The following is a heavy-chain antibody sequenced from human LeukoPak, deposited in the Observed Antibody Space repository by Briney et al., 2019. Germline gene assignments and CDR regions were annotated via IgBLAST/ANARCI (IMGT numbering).Heavy chain of an antibody. D-gene: IGHD4-17*01. J-gene: IGHJ3*02. CDR1: GFTFSSYS. CDR2: FSSSSTYI. V-gene: IGHV3-21*01. Sequence: GGSLRLSCAASGFTFSSYSMNWVRQAPGKGLKWFSYFSSSSTYIYYANSVKGRFTVSRDNAQNSLHLQMNSLRAEDTAVYYCASNVTTTPITTGGAFNIWGQGTMVTVSS. CDR3: ASNVTTTPITTGGAFNI.